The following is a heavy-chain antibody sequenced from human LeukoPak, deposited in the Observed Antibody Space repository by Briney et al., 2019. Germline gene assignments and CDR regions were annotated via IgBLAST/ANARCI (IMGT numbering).Heavy chain of an antibody. CDR3: ARGRGGSYLFDY. J-gene: IGHJ4*02. CDR1: GFTVSSNY. V-gene: IGHV3-66*02. CDR2: IYSGGST. D-gene: IGHD1-26*01. Sequence: GGSLRLSCAASGFTVSSNYMSWVRQAPGKGLEWVSVIYSGGSTYYADSVKGRFTISRDNSRNTLYLQMNSLRAEDTAVYYCARGRGGSYLFDYWGQGTLVTVSS.